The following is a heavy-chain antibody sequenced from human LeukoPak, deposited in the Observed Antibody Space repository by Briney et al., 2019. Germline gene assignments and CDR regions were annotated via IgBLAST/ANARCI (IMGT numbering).Heavy chain of an antibody. V-gene: IGHV1-18*01. Sequence: AASVKVSCKASGYTFTSYGISWVRQAPGQGLEWMGWISAYNGNTNYAQKFQGRVTMTRNTSISTAYMELSSLRSEDTAVYYCARGEPSWHGYNYGSWGQGTLVTVSS. D-gene: IGHD5-24*01. J-gene: IGHJ5*02. CDR1: GYTFTSYG. CDR3: ARGEPSWHGYNYGS. CDR2: ISAYNGNT.